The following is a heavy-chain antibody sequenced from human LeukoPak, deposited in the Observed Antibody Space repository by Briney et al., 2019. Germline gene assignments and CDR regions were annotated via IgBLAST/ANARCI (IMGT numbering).Heavy chain of an antibody. Sequence: GGSLRLSCAASGFTVSSYGMHWVRQAPGKGLEWVAVIWYDGSNKYYADPVKGRFTISRDNSKNTLYLQMNSLRAEDTAVYYCVKDVDSSGWPYYYYGMDVWGQGTTVTVS. CDR3: VKDVDSSGWPYYYYGMDV. V-gene: IGHV3-33*06. D-gene: IGHD6-19*01. CDR1: GFTVSSYG. J-gene: IGHJ6*02. CDR2: IWYDGSNK.